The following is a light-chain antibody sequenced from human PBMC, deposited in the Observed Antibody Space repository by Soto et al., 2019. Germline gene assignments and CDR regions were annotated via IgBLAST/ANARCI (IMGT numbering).Light chain of an antibody. J-gene: IGLJ2*01. CDR1: ASNVGGYNY. Sequence: QSALTQPPSASGSPGQSVTISCTGAASNVGGYNYVSWYQQHPGKAPKLIISKSPERPSGVPDRFSGSKSGNTASLTVSGLQAEDEAEYYCSSYAGSNNVIFGGGTKLTVL. CDR2: KSP. CDR3: SSYAGSNNVI. V-gene: IGLV2-8*01.